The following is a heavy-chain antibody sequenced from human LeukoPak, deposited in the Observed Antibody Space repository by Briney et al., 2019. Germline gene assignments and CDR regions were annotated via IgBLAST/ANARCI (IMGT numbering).Heavy chain of an antibody. CDR1: GYTFICYY. V-gene: IGHV1-2*02. J-gene: IGHJ5*02. D-gene: IGHD2-2*01. CDR3: PRESTSLRSWFEP. Sequence: ASVKVSCKASGYTFICYYMHWVRQAPGQGLEWMGWINPNSGGTNYVHKFQGRVTITRDTSINTAYMELSKLRSDDTSVFYFPRESTSLRSWFEPWGQGTLVTVSS. CDR2: INPNSGGT.